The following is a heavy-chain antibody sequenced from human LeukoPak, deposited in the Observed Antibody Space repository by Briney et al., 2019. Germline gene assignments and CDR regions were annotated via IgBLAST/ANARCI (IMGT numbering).Heavy chain of an antibody. CDR3: ARCLLLTRRGSWFDP. V-gene: IGHV1-69*04. J-gene: IGHJ5*02. CDR1: GGTFSSYA. D-gene: IGHD3-10*01. Sequence: SVKVSCKASGGTFSSYAISWVRQAPGQGLEWMGRIIPILGIANYAQKFQGRVTITADKSTSTAYMELSSLRSDDTAVYYCARCLLLTRRGSWFDPWGQGTLVTVSS. CDR2: IIPILGIA.